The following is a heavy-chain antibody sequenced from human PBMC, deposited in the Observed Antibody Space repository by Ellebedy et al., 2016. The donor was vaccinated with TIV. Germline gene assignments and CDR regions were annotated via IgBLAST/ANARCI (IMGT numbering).Heavy chain of an antibody. V-gene: IGHV4-59*01. J-gene: IGHJ4*02. D-gene: IGHD3-3*01. CDR1: GGSISSYY. CDR3: ARVRKVLGVVIPLFDY. Sequence: SETLSLXXTVSGGSISSYYWSWIRQPPGKGLEWIGEINHSGSTNYNPSLKSRVTISVDTSKNQFSLKLSSVTAADTAVYYCARVRKVLGVVIPLFDYWGQGTLVTVSS. CDR2: INHSGST.